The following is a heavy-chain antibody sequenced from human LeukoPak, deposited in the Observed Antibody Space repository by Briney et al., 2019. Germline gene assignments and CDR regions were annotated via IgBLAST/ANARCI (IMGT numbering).Heavy chain of an antibody. D-gene: IGHD5-18*01. Sequence: SETLSLTCTVSGGSINSYYWSWMRHPPGKALECIGYIYYSGSTNYNPSLKSRVTISVDTSKNQFSLKLSSVTAADTGVDYCARANPHVDTAMSLDYWRQGTLVTVSS. V-gene: IGHV4-59*01. CDR1: GGSINSYY. J-gene: IGHJ4*02. CDR2: IYYSGST. CDR3: ARANPHVDTAMSLDY.